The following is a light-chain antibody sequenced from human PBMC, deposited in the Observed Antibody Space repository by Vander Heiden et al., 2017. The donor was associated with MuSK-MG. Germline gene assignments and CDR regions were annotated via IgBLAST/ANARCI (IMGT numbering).Light chain of an antibody. CDR1: TIGKKS. J-gene: IGLJ3*02. CDR2: VDG. V-gene: IGLV3-21*03. CDR3: QVWDSLSDHRGV. Sequence: SYVLTQAPSVSVAPGRTARNTCVGNTIGKKSVHWYQHKPGQAPLLVIFVDGDRPSGIPERFSGSNSGNTATLIISRVVAGDEADDFCQVWDSLSDHRGVFGGGTKLTVL.